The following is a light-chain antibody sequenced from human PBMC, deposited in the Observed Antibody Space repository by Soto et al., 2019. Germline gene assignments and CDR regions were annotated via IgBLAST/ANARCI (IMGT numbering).Light chain of an antibody. V-gene: IGKV1-27*01. CDR3: QKYNSALLT. CDR1: QSIGDY. Sequence: DIQMTQSPSSLSASVGDRVTITCRASQSIGDYLAWYQQRPGKVPKLLIYAASTLQSGVPSRFSGRGYGTDFTLTISSLQTEDVATYYCQKYNSALLTFGGGTKVEIK. CDR2: AAS. J-gene: IGKJ4*01.